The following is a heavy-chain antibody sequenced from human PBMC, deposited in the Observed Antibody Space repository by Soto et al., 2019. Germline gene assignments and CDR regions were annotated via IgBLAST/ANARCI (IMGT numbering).Heavy chain of an antibody. D-gene: IGHD5-12*01. Sequence: SETLSLTCTVSGGSISSSSYFWGWIRQPPGKGLEWIGSIYYSGSTYYNPSLKSRVTVSVDTSKNQFSLQMNSLRAEDTAVYYCAKDRKGGVATKFDYWGQGTLVTVSS. CDR1: GGSISSSSYF. CDR2: IYYSGST. J-gene: IGHJ4*02. CDR3: AKDRKGGVATKFDY. V-gene: IGHV4-39*07.